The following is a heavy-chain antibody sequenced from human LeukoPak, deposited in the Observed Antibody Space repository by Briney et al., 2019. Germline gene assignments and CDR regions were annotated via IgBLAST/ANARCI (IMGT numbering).Heavy chain of an antibody. CDR2: IKQDGSEK. CDR1: GFTFSSYW. Sequence: GGSLRLSCAASGFTFSSYWMSWVRQAPGKGLEWVANIKQDGSEKYYVDSVKGRFTISRDNAKNSLYLQMNSLRAEDTAVYYCAREYEWLASDAFDIWGQGTMVTVSS. CDR3: AREYEWLASDAFDI. D-gene: IGHD6-19*01. V-gene: IGHV3-7*01. J-gene: IGHJ3*02.